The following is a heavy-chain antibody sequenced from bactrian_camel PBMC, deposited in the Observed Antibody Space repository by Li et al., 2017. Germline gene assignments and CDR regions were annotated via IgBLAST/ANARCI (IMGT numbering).Heavy chain of an antibody. CDR1: GVTYCRYD. CDR2: RHADGST. CDR3: RTLRSSGNWRCFSS. Sequence: VQLVESGGGSVQAGGSLRLSCAASGVTYCRYDMSWYRQAPGKEREFVSIRHADGSTDLADSVKGRFAISQDDAKNTAYLQMNSLKPEDTAMYSCRTLRSSGNWRCFSSRNQGTQVTVS. D-gene: IGHD8*01. J-gene: IGHJ6*01. V-gene: IGHV3S40*01.